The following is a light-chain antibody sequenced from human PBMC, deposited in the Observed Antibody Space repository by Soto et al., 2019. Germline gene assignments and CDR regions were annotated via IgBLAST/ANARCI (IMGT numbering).Light chain of an antibody. V-gene: IGKV1-39*01. CDR3: QQSYITPWT. CDR1: QSISYY. J-gene: IGKJ1*01. Sequence: DIQMTQSPSSLSASVGDRVTITCRASQSISYYLNWYQQKPGKAPKLLIYSASSLQSGVPSRFSGSGSGTDFTLTISSLQPEDFATYCCQQSYITPWTFGQGTKVEIK. CDR2: SAS.